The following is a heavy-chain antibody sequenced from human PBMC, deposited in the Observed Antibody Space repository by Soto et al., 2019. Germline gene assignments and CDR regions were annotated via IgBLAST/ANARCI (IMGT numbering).Heavy chain of an antibody. Sequence: SETLSLTCTVSRGYVNTFHWSWVRQPAGKGLEWIGRIFPNGNTDYSPSLKSRVTLSVDTSKNQFSLKLSSVTAADTAVYYCARGYSGPLFDYWGQGTLVTVSS. CDR1: RGYVNTFH. CDR2: IFPNGNT. CDR3: ARGYSGPLFDY. V-gene: IGHV4-4*07. D-gene: IGHD3-10*01. J-gene: IGHJ4*02.